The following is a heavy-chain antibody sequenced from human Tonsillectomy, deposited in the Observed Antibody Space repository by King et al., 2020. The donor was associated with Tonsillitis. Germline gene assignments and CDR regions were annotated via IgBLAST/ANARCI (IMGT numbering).Heavy chain of an antibody. CDR3: ARRYYDILTGYYYYMDV. J-gene: IGHJ6*03. V-gene: IGHV3-7*03. CDR1: GFTFSSYW. Sequence: VQLVESGGGLVQPGGSLRLSCAASGFTFSSYWMSWVRQAPGKGLEWVANIKQDGSEKYYVDSVKGRFTISRDNAKNSLYLQMNSLRAEDTAVYYCARRYYDILTGYYYYMDVWGKGTTVTVSS. D-gene: IGHD3-9*01. CDR2: IKQDGSEK.